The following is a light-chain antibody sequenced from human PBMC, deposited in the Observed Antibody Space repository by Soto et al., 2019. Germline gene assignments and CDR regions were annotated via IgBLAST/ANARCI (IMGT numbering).Light chain of an antibody. CDR1: QSVSSN. J-gene: IGKJ1*01. CDR3: QHYVTSLTT. Sequence: EIVLTQSPGTLSLSPGERATLSCRASQSVSSNLAWYQQKPGQVPRLLIFGASIRVTGIPDRFIGSGSGTDFTLTISRLEPEDFAVYYCQHYVTSLTTFGQGTKVDIK. V-gene: IGKV3-20*01. CDR2: GAS.